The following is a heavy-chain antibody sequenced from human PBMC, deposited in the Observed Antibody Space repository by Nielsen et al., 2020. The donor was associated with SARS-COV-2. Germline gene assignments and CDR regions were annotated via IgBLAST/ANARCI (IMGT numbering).Heavy chain of an antibody. J-gene: IGHJ4*02. CDR1: GFTFSDYY. V-gene: IGHV3-11*03. CDR3: AAIDPPRGYSGYDFDY. CDR2: ISSSSSYT. Sequence: SCAASGFTFSDYYMSWIRQAPGKGLEWVSYISSSSSYTNYADSVKGRFTISRDNAKNSLYLQMNSLRAEDTAVYYCAAIDPPRGYSGYDFDYWGQGTLVTVSS. D-gene: IGHD5-12*01.